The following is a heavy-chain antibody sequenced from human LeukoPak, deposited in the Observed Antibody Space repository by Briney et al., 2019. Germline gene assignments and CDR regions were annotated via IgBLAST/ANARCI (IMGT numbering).Heavy chain of an antibody. V-gene: IGHV3-53*01. CDR1: GFTVSSNY. CDR3: ASEYYYGSGSFSEGY. D-gene: IGHD3-10*01. CDR2: IYSGGSK. Sequence: GGSLRLSCAASGFTVSSNYMSWVRQAPGKGLEWVSVIYSGGSKYYADSVKGRFTISRDNSKITLYLQMNSLRAEDTAVYYCASEYYYGSGSFSEGYWGQGTLVTVSS. J-gene: IGHJ4*02.